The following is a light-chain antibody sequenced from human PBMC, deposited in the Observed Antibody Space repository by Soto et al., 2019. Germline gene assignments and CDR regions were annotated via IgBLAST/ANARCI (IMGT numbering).Light chain of an antibody. J-gene: IGKJ2*01. CDR2: GAS. CDR1: QSVSSD. CDR3: QQFNNWPYT. Sequence: EIVMTQSPATLSVSPGERATLSCRASQSVSSDLAWYRHKPGQAPRLLIYGASTRATGISARFSGSGSGTEFTLTISSLQSEDFAVYYCQQFNNWPYTFGQGTKLEIK. V-gene: IGKV3-15*01.